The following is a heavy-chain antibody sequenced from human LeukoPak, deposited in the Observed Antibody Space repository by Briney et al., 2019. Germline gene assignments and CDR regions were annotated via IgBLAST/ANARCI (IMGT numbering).Heavy chain of an antibody. CDR3: ARGAVAGTYDVFEV. CDR1: GYNFSSYD. D-gene: IGHD6-19*01. Sequence: ASVKVSCKASGYNFSSYDINWVRQATGQGLEWMGWIKPNSVNTGYAQNFQGRVTMTTNTSINTAYMELRGLRSEDTAVYYCARGAVAGTYDVFEVWGQGTMVTVSS. CDR2: IKPNSVNT. J-gene: IGHJ3*01. V-gene: IGHV1-8*02.